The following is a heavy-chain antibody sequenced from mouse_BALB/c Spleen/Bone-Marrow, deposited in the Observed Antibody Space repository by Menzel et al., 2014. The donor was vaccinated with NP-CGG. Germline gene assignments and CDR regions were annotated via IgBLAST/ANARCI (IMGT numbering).Heavy chain of an antibody. D-gene: IGHD2-13*01. J-gene: IGHJ3*01. CDR2: INPGSGGT. Sequence: VQLQQSGAELVRPGTSVKVSCKASGYAFTNYLIEWVKQRPGQGLEWIGVINPGSGGTNYNEEFKGKATLTADKSSSTAYMQLSSLTSDDSAAYFCARRDYSFAYWGQGTLVTVSA. CDR3: ARRDYSFAY. CDR1: GYAFTNYL. V-gene: IGHV1-54*01.